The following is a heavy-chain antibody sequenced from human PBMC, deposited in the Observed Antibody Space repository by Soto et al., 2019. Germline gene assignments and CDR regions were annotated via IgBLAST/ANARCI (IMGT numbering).Heavy chain of an antibody. CDR3: AKDRSGVSAAINY. CDR1: GFTFSSYA. V-gene: IGHV3-23*01. Sequence: PGGSLRLSCAASGFTFSSYAMSWVRQAPGKGLEWVSDISGSGGSTYYADSVKGRFTISRDNSKNTLYLQMNSLRAEDTAVYYCAKDRSGVSAAINYWGQGTLVTVSS. CDR2: ISGSGGST. D-gene: IGHD2-2*02. J-gene: IGHJ4*02.